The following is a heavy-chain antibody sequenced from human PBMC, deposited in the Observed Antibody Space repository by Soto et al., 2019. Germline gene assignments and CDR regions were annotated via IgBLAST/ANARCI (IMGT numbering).Heavy chain of an antibody. Sequence: QVQLQESGPGLVKPSETLSLTCTVSGGSVSSGSYYWSWIRQPPGKGLEWIGYIYYSGSTNYNPYLKSRVTISVATVKNLFSLKLSSVTAADTAVDYCARVQPGGVSSRWYVDYWGQGALVTVS. CDR1: GGSVSSGSYY. D-gene: IGHD6-13*01. CDR3: ARVQPGGVSSRWYVDY. V-gene: IGHV4-61*01. CDR2: IYYSGST. J-gene: IGHJ4*02.